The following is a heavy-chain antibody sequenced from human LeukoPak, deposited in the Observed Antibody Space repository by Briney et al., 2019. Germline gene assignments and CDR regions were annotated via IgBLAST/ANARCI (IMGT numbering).Heavy chain of an antibody. CDR2: IYYSGST. D-gene: IGHD3-22*01. Sequence: SETLSLTCTVSGGSISSYYWSWIRQPPGEGLEWIGSIYYSGSTNYNPSLKSRVTISVDTSKNQFSLKLSSVTAADTAVYYCARGRGYYDSSGYYFLPYYFDYWGQGTLVTVSS. CDR1: GGSISSYY. J-gene: IGHJ4*02. CDR3: ARGRGYYDSSGYYFLPYYFDY. V-gene: IGHV4-59*01.